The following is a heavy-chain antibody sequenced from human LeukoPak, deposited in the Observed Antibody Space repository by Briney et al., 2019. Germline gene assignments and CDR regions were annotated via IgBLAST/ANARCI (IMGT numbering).Heavy chain of an antibody. J-gene: IGHJ4*02. CDR2: ISYDGSVE. D-gene: IGHD3-9*01. CDR3: ARDGSFDILTGYYKVQYFDY. V-gene: IGHV3-30-3*01. CDR1: GFSFSSYG. Sequence: GRSLRLSCAASGFSFSSYGMHWVRQAPGKGLEWVAVISYDGSVEYYADSVKGRFTISRDNSKNTLYLQMNSLSAEDTAVYYCARDGSFDILTGYYKVQYFDYWGQGTLVTVSS.